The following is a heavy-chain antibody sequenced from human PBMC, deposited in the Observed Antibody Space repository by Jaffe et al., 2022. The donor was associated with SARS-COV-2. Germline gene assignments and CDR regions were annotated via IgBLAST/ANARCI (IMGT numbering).Heavy chain of an antibody. CDR1: GGTFSSYA. D-gene: IGHD3-16*02. Sequence: QVQLVQSGAEVKKPGSSVKVSCKASGGTFSSYAISWVRQAPGQGLEWMGGIIPIFGTANYAQKFQGRVTITADESTSTAYMELSSLRSEDTAVYYCARVEYYDYVWGSYRNDAFDIWGQGTMVTVSS. V-gene: IGHV1-69*01. CDR3: ARVEYYDYVWGSYRNDAFDI. CDR2: IIPIFGTA. J-gene: IGHJ3*02.